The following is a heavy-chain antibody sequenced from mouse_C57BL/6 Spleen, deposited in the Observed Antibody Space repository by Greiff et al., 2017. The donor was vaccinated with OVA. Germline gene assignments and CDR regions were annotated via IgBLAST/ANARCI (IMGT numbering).Heavy chain of an antibody. Sequence: EVKLVESGGDLVKPGGSLKLSCAASGFTFSSYGMSWVRQTPDKRLEWVATISSGGSYTYYPDSVKGRFTISRDNAKNTLYLQMSSLKSEDTAMYYCARDSLWDYAMDYWGQGTSVTVSS. D-gene: IGHD6-5*01. CDR1: GFTFSSYG. CDR3: ARDSLWDYAMDY. V-gene: IGHV5-6*01. J-gene: IGHJ4*01. CDR2: ISSGGSYT.